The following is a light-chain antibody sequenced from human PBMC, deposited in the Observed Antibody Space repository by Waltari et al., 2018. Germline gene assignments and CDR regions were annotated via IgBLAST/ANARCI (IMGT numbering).Light chain of an antibody. CDR3: QQYYSFPFT. CDR1: QFILYESDNKNY. V-gene: IGKV4-1*01. J-gene: IGKJ2*01. Sequence: DIVMTQSPDSLTVSLGERAAIHCRSSQFILYESDNKNYPGWYQQKPGQSPKLLISWASTRESGVPHRFSGSGSGTDFTLTISSLQAEDVAVYYCQQYYSFPFTFGQGTKLE. CDR2: WAS.